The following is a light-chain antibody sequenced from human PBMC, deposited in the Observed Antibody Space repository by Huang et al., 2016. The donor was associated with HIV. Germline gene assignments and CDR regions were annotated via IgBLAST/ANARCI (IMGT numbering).Light chain of an antibody. CDR2: RAS. Sequence: DIVLTQSPGTLSLSPGERATLSCRASQTITSSFIAWYQQKPGQAPRLRIYRASSRATGIPARFSGSGSETDFTLTINRLDPEDFAVYYCQHYGSSGTFGQGTKLEMK. J-gene: IGKJ2*01. CDR1: QTITSSF. CDR3: QHYGSSGT. V-gene: IGKV3-20*01.